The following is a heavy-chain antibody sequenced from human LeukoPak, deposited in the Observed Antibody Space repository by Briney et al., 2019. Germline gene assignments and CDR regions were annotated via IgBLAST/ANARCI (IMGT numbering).Heavy chain of an antibody. CDR3: ARGGSGNFFDY. CDR1: GFTFSSYE. J-gene: IGHJ4*02. Sequence: GGSLRLSCAASGFTFSSYEMNWVRQAPGKGLEWVSYISSSGSTIYYADSVKGRFTISRDNAKNTLYLQMNSLRAEDTAVYYCARGGSGNFFDYWGQGTLVTVSS. V-gene: IGHV3-48*03. D-gene: IGHD3-3*01. CDR2: ISSSGSTI.